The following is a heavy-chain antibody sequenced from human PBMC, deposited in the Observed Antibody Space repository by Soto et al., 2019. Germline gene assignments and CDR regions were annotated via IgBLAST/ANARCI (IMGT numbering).Heavy chain of an antibody. D-gene: IGHD2-2*01. J-gene: IGHJ6*02. V-gene: IGHV4-30-4*01. CDR1: GGSISSGDYY. CDR2: IYYSGIT. CDR3: ARVHQYYYGMDF. Sequence: SLTCTVSGGSISSGDYYWSCIRQPPGKCLEWIGYIYYSGITYYNPSLKSRLTISIDTSRNQFSLKLSSVTAADTAVYYCARVHQYYYGMDFWGQGTTVTVSS.